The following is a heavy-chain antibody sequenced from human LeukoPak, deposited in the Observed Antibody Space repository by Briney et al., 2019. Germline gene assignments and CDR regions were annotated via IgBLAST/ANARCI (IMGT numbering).Heavy chain of an antibody. CDR2: ISYSGST. CDR1: GGSISSYY. Sequence: SETLSLTCTVSGGSISSYYWSWIRQPPGKGLEWIGYISYSGSTNYNPSLKSRVTISIDTSKNQFSLKLRSVTAADTAIYYCARQGYDILTGYIDALDIWGQGTMVTVSS. V-gene: IGHV4-59*08. J-gene: IGHJ3*02. D-gene: IGHD3-9*01. CDR3: ARQGYDILTGYIDALDI.